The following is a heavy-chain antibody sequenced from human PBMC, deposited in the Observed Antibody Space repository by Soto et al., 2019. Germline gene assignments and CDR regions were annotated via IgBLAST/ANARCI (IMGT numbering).Heavy chain of an antibody. CDR1: GFTFSSYG. Sequence: PGGSLRLSCVASGFTFSSYGIHWVRQAPGKGLEWVAVISYDGSNEYYADSVKGRFTISRDNSKNTLYLQMDSLRPEDTAVYYCAKEITVAGEFDYWGQGTLVTVSS. J-gene: IGHJ4*01. CDR3: AKEITVAGEFDY. CDR2: ISYDGSNE. D-gene: IGHD6-19*01. V-gene: IGHV3-30*18.